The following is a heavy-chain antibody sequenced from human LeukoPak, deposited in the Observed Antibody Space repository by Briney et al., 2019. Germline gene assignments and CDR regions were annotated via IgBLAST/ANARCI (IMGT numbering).Heavy chain of an antibody. CDR3: ARLRLTGFGELQQIDI. CDR1: GYTFTGYY. V-gene: IGHV1-2*02. D-gene: IGHD3-10*01. CDR2: INPNSGGT. Sequence: ASVKVSCKASGYTFTGYYMHWVRQAPGQGLEWMGWINPNSGGTNYEQKFQGRVTMTRDTSISTAYMELSRLRSDDTAVYYCARLRLTGFGELQQIDIWGQGTMVTVSS. J-gene: IGHJ3*02.